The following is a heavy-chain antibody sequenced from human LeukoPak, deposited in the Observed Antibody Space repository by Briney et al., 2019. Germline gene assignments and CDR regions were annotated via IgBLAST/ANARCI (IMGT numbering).Heavy chain of an antibody. D-gene: IGHD2-2*01. CDR2: MNPNSGNT. J-gene: IGHJ6*03. V-gene: IGHV1-8*01. CDR1: GYTFTSYD. Sequence: ASVKVSCKASGYTFTSYDINWVRQATGQGLEWMGWMNPNSGNTGYAQKFQGRVTMTRNTSISTAYMELSSLRYEDTAVYYCARGTGRKRSRYCSSTSCYYMDVWGKGTTVTVSS. CDR3: ARGTGRKRSRYCSSTSCYYMDV.